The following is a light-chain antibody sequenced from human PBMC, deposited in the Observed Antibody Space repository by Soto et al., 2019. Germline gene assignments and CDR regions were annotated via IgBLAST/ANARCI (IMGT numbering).Light chain of an antibody. V-gene: IGKV1-27*01. CDR3: PKYNSAPGT. Sequence: DSQMTQSPSSLSASVGDRVTITCRASQGISNNLAWYQQKPGKVPKLLIYAASTLQSGVPSRFSGSGSGTDFTLTISSLQPEDVATDYCPKYNSAPGTFGRGTKVDIK. J-gene: IGKJ3*01. CDR1: QGISNN. CDR2: AAS.